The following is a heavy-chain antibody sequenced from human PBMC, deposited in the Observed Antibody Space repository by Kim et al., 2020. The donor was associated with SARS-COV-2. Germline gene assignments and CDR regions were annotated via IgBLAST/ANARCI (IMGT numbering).Heavy chain of an antibody. CDR2: INPNSGGT. V-gene: IGHV1-2*04. CDR1: GYTFTGYY. Sequence: ASVKVSCKASGYTFTGYYMHWVRQAPGQGLEWMGWINPNSGGTNYAQKFQGWVTMTRDTSISTAYMELSRLRSDDTAVYYCARESRGNYYGSERPFFDYWGHGTLVTVSS. J-gene: IGHJ4*01. CDR3: ARESRGNYYGSERPFFDY. D-gene: IGHD3-10*01.